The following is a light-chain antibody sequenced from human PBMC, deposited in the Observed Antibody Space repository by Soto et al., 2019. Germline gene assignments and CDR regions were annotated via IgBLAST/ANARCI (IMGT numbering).Light chain of an antibody. Sequence: QSVLTQPASVSGSPGQWITISCTGTSGEVGGYNYVSWYQQHPGKAPKLMIYEVSNRPSGVSNRFSGSKSGNTASLTISGLQAEDEADYYCSSYTSSSSLVVFGGGTKVTVL. CDR3: SSYTSSSSLVV. V-gene: IGLV2-14*01. J-gene: IGLJ2*01. CDR1: SGEVGGYNY. CDR2: EVS.